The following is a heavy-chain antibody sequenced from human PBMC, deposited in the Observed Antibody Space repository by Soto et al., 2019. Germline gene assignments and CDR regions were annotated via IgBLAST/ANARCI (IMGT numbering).Heavy chain of an antibody. Sequence: SETLSLTCTVSGGSISSSSYYWGWIRQPPGKGLEWIGSIYYSGSTYYNPSLKSRVTISVDTSKNQFSLKLSSVTAADTAVYYCARRGYYDRSGYYRGYYFDYWGQGTLVTVSS. CDR1: GGSISSSSYY. CDR2: IYYSGST. V-gene: IGHV4-39*01. D-gene: IGHD3-22*01. CDR3: ARRGYYDRSGYYRGYYFDY. J-gene: IGHJ4*02.